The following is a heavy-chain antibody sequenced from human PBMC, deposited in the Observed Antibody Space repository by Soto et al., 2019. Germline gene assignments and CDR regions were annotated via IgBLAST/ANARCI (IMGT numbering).Heavy chain of an antibody. J-gene: IGHJ5*02. CDR1: GFTFSSYG. Sequence: QVQLVESGGGVVQPGRSLRLSCAASGFTFSSYGMHWVRQAPGKGLEWVAVISYDGSNKYYADSVKGRFTISRDNSKNTLYLQMTSLRAEDTAVYYCAKECGGHCPWGQGTLVTVSS. CDR2: ISYDGSNK. D-gene: IGHD2-21*02. CDR3: AKECGGHCP. V-gene: IGHV3-30*18.